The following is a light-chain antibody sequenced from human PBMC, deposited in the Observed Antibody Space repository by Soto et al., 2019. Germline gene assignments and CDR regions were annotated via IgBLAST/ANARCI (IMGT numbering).Light chain of an antibody. Sequence: QSALTQPASVSGSPGQSITISCTGTSRGVGGDNYVSWYQPDPGKAPKLMIYDVSNRPSGVSNRFSGAKSGNTASLTISGLQAEDEDDYYCTSYTTSSTLVLGTGTKLTV. J-gene: IGLJ1*01. CDR1: SRGVGGDNY. V-gene: IGLV2-14*01. CDR3: TSYTTSSTLV. CDR2: DVS.